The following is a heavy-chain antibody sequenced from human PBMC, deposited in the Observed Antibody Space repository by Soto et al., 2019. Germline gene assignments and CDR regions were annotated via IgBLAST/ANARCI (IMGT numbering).Heavy chain of an antibody. CDR3: ARGKGYYDSRTEDGFDI. CDR1: AYTFTGYY. D-gene: IGHD3-22*01. CDR2: VDPKSGGT. V-gene: IGHV1-2*02. Sequence: SVKVSCKASAYTFTGYYIHWVRQAPGQGLEWMGWVDPKSGGTHHPQKFQGRVTMTRDTSISTTYMELTSLRYDDTAGYYCARGKGYYDSRTEDGFDIWGQGTMVTVSS. J-gene: IGHJ3*02.